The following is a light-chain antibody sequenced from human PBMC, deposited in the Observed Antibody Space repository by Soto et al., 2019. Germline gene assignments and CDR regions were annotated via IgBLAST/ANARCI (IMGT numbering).Light chain of an antibody. CDR3: CSYTRSTTLG. CDR1: SRDVGSYNL. J-gene: IGLJ2*01. Sequence: QSALTQPASVSGSPGQSITISCTGTSRDVGSYNLVSWYQKHPGKAPKLIIYEGSKRPSGVSDRFSGSKSGNTASLTISGLQAEDESDYYCCSYTRSTTLGFGGGTKLTVL. CDR2: EGS. V-gene: IGLV2-14*02.